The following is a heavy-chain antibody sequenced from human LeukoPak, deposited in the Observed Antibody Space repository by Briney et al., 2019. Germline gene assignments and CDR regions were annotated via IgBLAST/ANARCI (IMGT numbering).Heavy chain of an antibody. CDR2: ISASGAIT. D-gene: IGHD6-19*01. J-gene: IGHJ4*02. CDR3: AKTPVSGWYVEYYFDY. CDR1: GFTFRNYA. Sequence: GGSLRLSCAAAGFTFRNYAMSWVRQPPGKGLEWVSVISASGAITNYADSVKGRFTISRDNSKNTLYLQMNSLRAEDTAVYYCAKTPVSGWYVEYYFDYWGQGTLVTVSS. V-gene: IGHV3-23*01.